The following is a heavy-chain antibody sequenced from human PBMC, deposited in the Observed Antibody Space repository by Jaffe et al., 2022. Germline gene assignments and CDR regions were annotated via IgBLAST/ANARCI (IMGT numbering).Heavy chain of an antibody. V-gene: IGHV4-34*01. D-gene: IGHD6-19*01. CDR3: ARIVAGTGYIYYYYYYMDV. Sequence: QVQLQQWGAGLLKPSETLSLTCAVYGGSFSGYYWSWIRQPPGKGLEWIGEINHSGSTNYNPSLKSRVTISVDTSKNQFSLKLSSVTAADTAVYYCARIVAGTGYIYYYYYYMDVWGKGTTVTVSS. CDR1: GGSFSGYY. J-gene: IGHJ6*03. CDR2: INHSGST.